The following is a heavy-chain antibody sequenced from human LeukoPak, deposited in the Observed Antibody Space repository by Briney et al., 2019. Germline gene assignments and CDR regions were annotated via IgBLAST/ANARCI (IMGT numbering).Heavy chain of an antibody. J-gene: IGHJ4*02. D-gene: IGHD3-16*02. CDR2: INHSGST. CDR3: ARGSDYDYIWGSYRHACFDY. V-gene: IGHV4-34*01. Sequence: SETLSLTYAVYGGSFSGYYWSWIRQPPGKGLEWIGEINHSGSTNYNPSLKSRVTISVDTSKNQFSLKLSSVTAADTAVYYCARGSDYDYIWGSYRHACFDYWGQGTLVTVSS. CDR1: GGSFSGYY.